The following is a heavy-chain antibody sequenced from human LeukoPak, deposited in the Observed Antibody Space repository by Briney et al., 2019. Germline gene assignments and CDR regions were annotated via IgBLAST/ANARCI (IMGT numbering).Heavy chain of an antibody. CDR1: GYSFTSYW. D-gene: IGHD3-10*01. CDR2: IYPGDSDT. J-gene: IGHJ4*02. Sequence: GESLKISSKGSGYSFTSYWIGWVRQMPGKGLEWMAIIYPGDSDTRYSPSFQGQVTISADKSISTAYLQWSSLKASDTAMYYCARPYYYDSGQYYFHYWGQGTLVTVSS. CDR3: ARPYYYDSGQYYFHY. V-gene: IGHV5-51*01.